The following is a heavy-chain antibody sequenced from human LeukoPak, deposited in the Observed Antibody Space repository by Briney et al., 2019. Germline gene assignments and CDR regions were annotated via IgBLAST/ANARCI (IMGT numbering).Heavy chain of an antibody. V-gene: IGHV3-66*02. D-gene: IGHD1-26*01. Sequence: GGSLRLSCAASGFIVSSNYMNWVRQAPGKGLEWVSVIYSGGSTYYADSVKGRFTISRDNSKNTLYLQMNSLRAEDAAVYYCARSWDARLNFDYWGQGTLVTVSS. CDR1: GFIVSSNY. CDR3: ARSWDARLNFDY. J-gene: IGHJ4*02. CDR2: IYSGGST.